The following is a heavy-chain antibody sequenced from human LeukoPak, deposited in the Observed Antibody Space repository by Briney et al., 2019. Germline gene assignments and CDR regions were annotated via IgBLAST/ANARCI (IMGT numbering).Heavy chain of an antibody. J-gene: IGHJ1*01. V-gene: IGHV3-23*01. D-gene: IGHD1-26*01. CDR2: ISGSGVTT. Sequence: QPGGSLRLSCAASGFTFSDFAMSWVRQAPGKGLEWVSAISGSGVTTHYAGSVKGRFSISRDNSKNTLYLQMNSLRAEDTALYYCAKKVVVGATSPYSDFQDWGQGTLVTVSS. CDR1: GFTFSDFA. CDR3: AKKVVVGATSPYSDFQD.